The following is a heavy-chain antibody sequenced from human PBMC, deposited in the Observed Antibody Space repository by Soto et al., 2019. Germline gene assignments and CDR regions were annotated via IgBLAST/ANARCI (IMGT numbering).Heavy chain of an antibody. J-gene: IGHJ4*02. CDR1: GYTFTGYY. D-gene: IGHD6-13*01. Sequence: ASVKVSCKASGYTFTGYYIHWVRQAPGQGLEWMGWINPDSGGTNYAQKFQGRVTMTRDTSVSTAYMELSRLRSDDTAVYYCARGQYSSSWHSTYYFDYWGQGALVTVSS. CDR2: INPDSGGT. V-gene: IGHV1-2*02. CDR3: ARGQYSSSWHSTYYFDY.